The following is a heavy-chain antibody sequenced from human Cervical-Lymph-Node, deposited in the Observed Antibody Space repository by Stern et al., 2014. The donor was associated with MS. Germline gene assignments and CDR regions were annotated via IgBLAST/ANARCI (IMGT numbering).Heavy chain of an antibody. CDR3: ARALLGSSSWNDAFDI. V-gene: IGHV1-18*01. Sequence: QVQLVQSGAEVKKPGASVKVSCKASGYTFTSYGISWVRQPPGQGLEWMGWISAYNGNTNYAKKLQGRVTTTTDKSTRKANTELRSLRSDDTAVYYCARALLGSSSWNDAFDIWGQGTMVTVSS. D-gene: IGHD6-13*01. CDR2: ISAYNGNT. J-gene: IGHJ3*02. CDR1: GYTFTSYG.